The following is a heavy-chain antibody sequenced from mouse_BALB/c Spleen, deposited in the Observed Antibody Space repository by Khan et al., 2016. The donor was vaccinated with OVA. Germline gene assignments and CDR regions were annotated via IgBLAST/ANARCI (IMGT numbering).Heavy chain of an antibody. V-gene: IGHV1-4*01. CDR2: INPSNGYT. D-gene: IGHD2-14*01. J-gene: IGHJ3*01. CDR3: VRDGAYHRDDGWFAY. Sequence: QVQLKESGAELARPGASVKMSCKASGYTFTSYTIHWIKKRPGQGLEWIGYINPSNGYTKYNQKFKDKATLTTDKSSTTAYLQLSSLTSEDSAVYDCVRDGAYHRDDGWFAYWGQGTLVTVSA. CDR1: GYTFTSYT.